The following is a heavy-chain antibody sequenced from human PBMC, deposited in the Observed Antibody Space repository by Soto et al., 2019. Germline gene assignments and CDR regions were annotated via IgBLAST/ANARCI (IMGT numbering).Heavy chain of an antibody. V-gene: IGHV3-66*01. CDR1: GFTVSSNY. J-gene: IGHJ4*02. D-gene: IGHD2-15*01. CDR3: ASGYCSGGSCYPYYFDY. CDR2: IYSGGST. Sequence: PGGSLRLSCAASGFTVSSNYMSWVRQAPGKGLEWVSVIYSGGSTYYADSVKGRFNISRDNSKNTLYLQMNSLRAEDTAVYYCASGYCSGGSCYPYYFDYWGQGILVTVSS.